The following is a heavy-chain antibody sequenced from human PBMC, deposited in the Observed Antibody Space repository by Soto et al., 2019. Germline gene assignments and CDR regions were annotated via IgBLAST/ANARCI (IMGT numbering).Heavy chain of an antibody. D-gene: IGHD3-22*01. CDR1: GLTFYTYG. V-gene: IGHV3-74*01. Sequence: GEALKISCAASGLTFYTYGRQWVRQAPGKGLVWVSRIYCDGSIKCYADSVKGRFTISRDNAKNTLYLQMNSLRAEDTAVYYCARDSSGYYYPPHNWFDPWGQGTLVTV. CDR2: IYCDGSIK. CDR3: ARDSSGYYYPPHNWFDP. J-gene: IGHJ5*02.